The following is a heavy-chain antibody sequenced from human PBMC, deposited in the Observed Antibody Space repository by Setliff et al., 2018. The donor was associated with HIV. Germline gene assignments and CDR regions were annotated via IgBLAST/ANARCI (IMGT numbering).Heavy chain of an antibody. CDR1: GYTFPSFY. CDR2: INPNSGGT. D-gene: IGHD3-3*01. CDR3: ARGTDFWSGSSNFDY. Sequence: ASVKVSCKASGYTFPSFYVHWVRQAPGQGLEWMGIINPNSGGTNYAQKFRGRVTMTRDTSINTAHMYLSSLRSDDTAIYFCARGTDFWSGSSNFDYWGQGTQVTVSS. J-gene: IGHJ4*02. V-gene: IGHV1-2*02.